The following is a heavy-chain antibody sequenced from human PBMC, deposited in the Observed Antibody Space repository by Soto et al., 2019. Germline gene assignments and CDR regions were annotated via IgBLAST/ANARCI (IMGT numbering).Heavy chain of an antibody. J-gene: IGHJ4*02. Sequence: GGSLRLSCAASGFTFSSYAMSWVRQAPGKGLEWVSGISDGGGSTYYADSVKGRFTISRDNAKNSLYLEMNSLRAEDTAVYYCARESEDLTSNFDYWGQGTLVTVSS. V-gene: IGHV3-23*01. CDR3: ARESEDLTSNFDY. CDR1: GFTFSSYA. CDR2: ISDGGGST.